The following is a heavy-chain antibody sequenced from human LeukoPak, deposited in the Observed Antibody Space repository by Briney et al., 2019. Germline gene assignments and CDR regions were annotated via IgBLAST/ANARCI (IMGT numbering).Heavy chain of an antibody. V-gene: IGHV3-30*03. CDR1: GFTFSKYV. J-gene: IGHJ4*02. CDR2: ISYDGSNK. CDR3: ARDGPAVIFFGYIEY. D-gene: IGHD2-21*01. Sequence: PGGSLRLSCAASGFTFSKYVMHWVRQAPGKGLEWVATISYDGSNKYYADSVKGRFTISRDNSKSTLYLQMSSLKGEDTAVYYCARDGPAVIFFGYIEYWGQGTLVTVSS.